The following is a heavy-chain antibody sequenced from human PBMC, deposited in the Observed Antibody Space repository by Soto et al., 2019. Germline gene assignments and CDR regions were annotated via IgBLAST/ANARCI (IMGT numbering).Heavy chain of an antibody. CDR1: GGSISSSSYY. Sequence: SETLSLTCTVSGGSISSSSYYWGWTRQPPGKGLEWIGIIYYSGSTYYNPSLKSRVIISADTSKNQFSLKLTSVTAADTAVYYCARGYDLLTGPPDYWGQGTLVTVSS. J-gene: IGHJ4*01. CDR2: IYYSGST. D-gene: IGHD3-9*01. V-gene: IGHV4-39*01. CDR3: ARGYDLLTGPPDY.